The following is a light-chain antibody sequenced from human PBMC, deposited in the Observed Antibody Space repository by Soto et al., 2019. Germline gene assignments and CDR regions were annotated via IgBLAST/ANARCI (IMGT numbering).Light chain of an antibody. V-gene: IGKV3-15*01. J-gene: IGKJ4*01. CDR2: GAF. Sequence: EIVMTQSPATLSVSPGETATLSCRASQSVTYNLAWYQQKPGQGPRLLIYGAFTRATGIPDRFSGSGSGTEFTLTISSLQSEEFAVYDSQQYKNWPPLTFGGGTKVEIK. CDR1: QSVTYN. CDR3: QQYKNWPPLT.